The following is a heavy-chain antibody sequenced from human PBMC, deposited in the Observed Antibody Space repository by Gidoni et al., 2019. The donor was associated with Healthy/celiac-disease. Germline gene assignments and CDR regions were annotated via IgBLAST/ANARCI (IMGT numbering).Heavy chain of an antibody. J-gene: IGHJ4*02. D-gene: IGHD3-22*01. CDR1: GFTFSSYS. CDR3: AREPYDSSGYYFDY. CDR2: ISSSSSYI. Sequence: EVQLVESGGGLVKPGGSLRLACAASGFTFSSYSMNWVRQAPGKGLEWVSSISSSSSYIYYADSVKGRFTISRDNAKNSLYLQMNSLRAEDTAVYYCAREPYDSSGYYFDYWGQGTLVTVSS. V-gene: IGHV3-21*01.